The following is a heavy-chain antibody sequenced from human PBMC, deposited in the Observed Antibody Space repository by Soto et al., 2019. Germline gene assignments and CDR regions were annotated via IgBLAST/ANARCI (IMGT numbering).Heavy chain of an antibody. CDR3: ASSTLRYFDWLPYYYYYYGMDV. V-gene: IGHV4-30-2*03. CDR2: IYYGGST. Sequence: SETLSLTCAVSGGSISSGDYSWNWIRQPPGKGLEWIGSIYYGGSTYYNPSLKSRVTISVDTSKNQFSLKLSSVTAADTAVYYCASSTLRYFDWLPYYYYYYGMDVWGQGTTVTVSS. CDR1: GGSISSGDYS. D-gene: IGHD3-9*01. J-gene: IGHJ6*02.